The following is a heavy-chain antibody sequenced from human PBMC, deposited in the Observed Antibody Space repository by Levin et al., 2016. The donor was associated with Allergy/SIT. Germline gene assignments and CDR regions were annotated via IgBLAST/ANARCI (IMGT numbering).Heavy chain of an antibody. D-gene: IGHD6-13*01. CDR2: IKQDGSEK. V-gene: IGHV3-7*04. Sequence: VRQMPGKGLEWVANIKQDGSEKYYVDSVKGRFTISRDNAKNSLYLQMNSLRAEDTAVYYCARGSSSWYRIDYYGMDVWGQGTTVTVSS. CDR3: ARGSSSWYRIDYYGMDV. J-gene: IGHJ6*02.